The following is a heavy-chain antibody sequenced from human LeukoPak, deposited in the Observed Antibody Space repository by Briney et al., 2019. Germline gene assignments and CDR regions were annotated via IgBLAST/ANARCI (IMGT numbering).Heavy chain of an antibody. CDR3: ARLSGSYFDY. V-gene: IGHV3-33*01. CDR1: GFTFSSNG. CDR2: IWFDGSKK. J-gene: IGHJ4*02. D-gene: IGHD1-26*01. Sequence: PGGSLRLSCAASGFTFSSNGMHWVRQAPGKGLEWVAVIWFDGSKKYYADSVKGRFTISRDNSKNTLYLQMNSLRAEDTAVYYCARLSGSYFDYWGQGTLVTVSS.